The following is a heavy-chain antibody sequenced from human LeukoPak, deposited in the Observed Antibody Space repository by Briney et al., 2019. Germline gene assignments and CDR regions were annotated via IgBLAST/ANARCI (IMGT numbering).Heavy chain of an antibody. CDR3: AKDPAGYCSSTSCFGYYYYMDV. D-gene: IGHD2-2*01. CDR1: GFTFSSYG. Sequence: GGSLRLSCAASGFTFSSYGMHWVRQAPGKGLEWVAFIRYDGSNKYYADSVKGRFTISRDNSKNTLYLQMNSLRAEDTAVYCCAKDPAGYCSSTSCFGYYYYMDVWGKGTTVTVSS. J-gene: IGHJ6*03. CDR2: IRYDGSNK. V-gene: IGHV3-30*02.